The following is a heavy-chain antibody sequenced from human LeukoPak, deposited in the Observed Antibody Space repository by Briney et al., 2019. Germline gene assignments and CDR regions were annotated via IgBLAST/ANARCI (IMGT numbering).Heavy chain of an antibody. Sequence: SQTLSLTCTVSGGSISSGDYYWSWIRQPPGKALEWIGYIYYSGSTYYNPSLKSRVTILVDTSKNQFYLHLSSVTSADTAVYYCARDSRDCSSTSCHRYYFDYWGQGTLVTVSS. V-gene: IGHV4-30-4*08. CDR3: ARDSRDCSSTSCHRYYFDY. J-gene: IGHJ4*02. D-gene: IGHD2-2*01. CDR2: IYYSGST. CDR1: GGSISSGDYY.